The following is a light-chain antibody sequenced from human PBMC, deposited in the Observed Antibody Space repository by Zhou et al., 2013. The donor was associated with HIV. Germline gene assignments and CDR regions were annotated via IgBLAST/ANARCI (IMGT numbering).Light chain of an antibody. Sequence: VVMTHSPLSLSVLLGQPASMSCTSSQSLVYIDGNTYLNWYHQSPGQSPRRLIFKVSKRDSGVPERFSASGSASNFTLEIARVESEDVGTYFCMQGTQWPPTFGQGTKLDI. CDR1: QSLVYIDGNTY. CDR3: MQGTQWPPT. CDR2: KVS. V-gene: IGKV2-30*01. J-gene: IGKJ2*01.